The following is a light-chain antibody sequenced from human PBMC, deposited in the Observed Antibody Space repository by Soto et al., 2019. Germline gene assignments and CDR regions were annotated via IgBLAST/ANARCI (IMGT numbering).Light chain of an antibody. J-gene: IGLJ3*02. Sequence: QPVLTQSSSASASLGSSVKLTCTLSNGHSSSVIAWHQQQPGKAPRYLMKLERSESYNKGSGLLDRFSVSSSGADRHLTISNLQFEDEADYYCETWDSNIPVFGGGTKVTVL. V-gene: IGLV4-60*02. CDR2: LERSESY. CDR1: NGHSSSV. CDR3: ETWDSNIPV.